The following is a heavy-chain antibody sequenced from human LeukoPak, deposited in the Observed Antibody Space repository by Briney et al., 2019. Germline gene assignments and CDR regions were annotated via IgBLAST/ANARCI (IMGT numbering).Heavy chain of an antibody. V-gene: IGHV3-23*01. D-gene: IGHD2-21*02. J-gene: IGHJ4*02. CDR2: ISGGGGIT. CDR3: VREDTPATANY. CDR1: GFTFSSYA. Sequence: GGSLRLSCAASGFTFSSYAMSWVRQAPGKGLEWVSAISGGGGITYYADSVRGRFTISRDNSKDTLFLQMHSLRPGDTAVYYCVREDTPATANYWGQGTLVAISS.